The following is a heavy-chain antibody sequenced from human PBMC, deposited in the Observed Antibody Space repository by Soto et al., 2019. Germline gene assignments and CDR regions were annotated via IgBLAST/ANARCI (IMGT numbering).Heavy chain of an antibody. D-gene: IGHD6-19*01. Sequence: EVQLLESGGGLVQPGTSLRLSCVASGFSFHAYAMHWVRQAPGKGPEWVSGISWNSGSIGYADSVKGRFTISRENADHSLYLKMNSLRPDDTAFYYCAKVGSSGSNCWYFDVWGRGTLVTVS. CDR2: ISWNSGSI. J-gene: IGHJ2*01. CDR1: GFSFHAYA. CDR3: AKVGSSGSNCWYFDV. V-gene: IGHV3-9*01.